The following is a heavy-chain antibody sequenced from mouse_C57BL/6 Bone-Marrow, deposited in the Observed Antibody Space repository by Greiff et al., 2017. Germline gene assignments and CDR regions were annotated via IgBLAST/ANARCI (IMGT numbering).Heavy chain of an antibody. J-gene: IGHJ4*01. D-gene: IGHD1-1*02. V-gene: IGHV5-4*03. CDR3: ARYYLYAMDY. Sequence: DVMLVESGGGLVKPGGSLKLSCAASGFTFSSYAMSWVRQTPEKRLEWVATISDGGSYTYYPDNVKGRFTISRDNAKNTLYLQMSHLKSEDTAMYYCARYYLYAMDYWGQGTSVTVSS. CDR2: ISDGGSYT. CDR1: GFTFSSYA.